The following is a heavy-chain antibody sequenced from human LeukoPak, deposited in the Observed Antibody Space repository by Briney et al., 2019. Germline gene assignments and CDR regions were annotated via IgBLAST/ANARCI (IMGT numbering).Heavy chain of an antibody. Sequence: SETLSLTCTVSGGSISSYYWSWIRQPPGKGLGWVGYIYYSGSTNYNTSLKSRVTISLDTSKNHFSLKLSSVTAADTAVYYCARHTYYYGSGSYSYWFDPWGQGTLVTVSS. V-gene: IGHV4-59*08. CDR3: ARHTYYYGSGSYSYWFDP. J-gene: IGHJ5*02. CDR2: IYYSGST. D-gene: IGHD3-10*01. CDR1: GGSISSYY.